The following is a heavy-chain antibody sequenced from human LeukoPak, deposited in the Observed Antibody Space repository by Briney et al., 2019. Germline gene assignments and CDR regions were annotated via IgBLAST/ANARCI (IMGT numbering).Heavy chain of an antibody. CDR2: ISGGGGST. D-gene: IGHD3-16*01. Sequence: GGSLRLSCAASGFTVSSNAMNWVRPAPGKGLEWVSVISGGGGSTYYADSVKGRFPISRDNSKNTLYLQMNSLRAEDTAVYYCAKGSHRDPSGDLPDYWGQGTLVTVSS. V-gene: IGHV3-23*01. J-gene: IGHJ4*02. CDR3: AKGSHRDPSGDLPDY. CDR1: GFTVSSNA.